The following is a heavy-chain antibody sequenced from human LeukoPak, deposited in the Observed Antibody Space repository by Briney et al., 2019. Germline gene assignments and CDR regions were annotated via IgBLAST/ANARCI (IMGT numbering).Heavy chain of an antibody. CDR2: IYYSGST. V-gene: IGHV4-39*07. Sequence: PSETLSLTCTVSGGSISSSSYYWGWIRQPPGKGLEWIGSIYYSGSTYYNPSLKSRVTISVDTSKNQFSLKLSSVTAADTAVYYCARHGYGSGSYLFDYWGQGTLVTVSS. CDR1: GGSISSSSYY. D-gene: IGHD3-10*01. CDR3: ARHGYGSGSYLFDY. J-gene: IGHJ4*02.